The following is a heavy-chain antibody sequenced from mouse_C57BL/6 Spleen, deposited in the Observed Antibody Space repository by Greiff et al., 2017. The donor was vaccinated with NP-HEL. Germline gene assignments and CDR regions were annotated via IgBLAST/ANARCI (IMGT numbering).Heavy chain of an antibody. CDR2: IDPSDSYT. D-gene: IGHD4-1*01. CDR3: ARGLTGNWYFDV. J-gene: IGHJ1*03. Sequence: QVQLQQPGAELVMPGASVKLSCKASGYTFTSYWMHWVKQRPGQGLEWIGEIDPSDSYTNYNQKFKGKSTLTVDKSSSTAYMQLSSLTSEDSAVYYCARGLTGNWYFDVWGTGTTVTVSS. V-gene: IGHV1-69*01. CDR1: GYTFTSYW.